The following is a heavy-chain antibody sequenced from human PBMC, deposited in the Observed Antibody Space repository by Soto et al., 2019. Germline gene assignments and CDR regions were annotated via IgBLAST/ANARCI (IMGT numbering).Heavy chain of an antibody. CDR3: ARTHLEYSSSHPLGWFDP. J-gene: IGHJ5*02. Sequence: SETLSLTCTVSAGSISSSSYYWGWIRHPPGKGLEWIGSIYYSGSTYYNPSLKSRITISVDTSKKQFSLKLSSVTAADTAVYYCARTHLEYSSSHPLGWFDPWGQGTLVTVSS. CDR2: IYYSGST. CDR1: AGSISSSSYY. D-gene: IGHD6-6*01. V-gene: IGHV4-39*01.